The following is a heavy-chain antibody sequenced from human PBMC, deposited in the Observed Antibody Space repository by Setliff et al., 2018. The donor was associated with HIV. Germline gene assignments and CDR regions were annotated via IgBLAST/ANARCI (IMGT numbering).Heavy chain of an antibody. Sequence: SETLSLTCAVYGGSFISYYWTWIRQPPGQGLEWIGYIHYSGSSNYNPSLKSRVSISLDTSKKQVSLKLNSVTAADTAVYYCARGLSIFGVATPGFYSFMDVWGKGTTVTVSS. D-gene: IGHD3-3*01. CDR1: GGSFISYY. CDR3: ARGLSIFGVATPGFYSFMDV. J-gene: IGHJ6*03. V-gene: IGHV4-59*01. CDR2: IHYSGSS.